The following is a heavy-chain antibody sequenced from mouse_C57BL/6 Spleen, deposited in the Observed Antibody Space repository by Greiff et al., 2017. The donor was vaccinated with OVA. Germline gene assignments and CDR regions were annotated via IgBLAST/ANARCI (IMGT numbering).Heavy chain of an antibody. CDR3: ARREGVIYDGYYEGYFDV. Sequence: QVTLKESGPGILQSSQTLSLTCSFSGFSLSTSGMGVSWIRQPSGKGLEWLAHIYWDDDKRYNPSLKSRLTISKDTSRNQVFLKITSVDTADTATYYCARREGVIYDGYYEGYFDVWGTGTTVTVSS. J-gene: IGHJ1*03. V-gene: IGHV8-12*01. CDR1: GFSLSTSGMG. D-gene: IGHD2-3*01. CDR2: IYWDDDK.